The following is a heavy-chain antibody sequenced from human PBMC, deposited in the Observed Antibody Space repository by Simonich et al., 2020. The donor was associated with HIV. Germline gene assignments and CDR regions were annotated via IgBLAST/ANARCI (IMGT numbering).Heavy chain of an antibody. CDR2: INHNGST. J-gene: IGHJ6*03. D-gene: IGHD3-22*01. CDR1: GGSFSGYY. V-gene: IGHV4-34*01. CDR3: ARGFHPDYYDSSGYYEDYYYYYYMDV. Sequence: QVQLQQWGAGLLKPSETLSLTCAVYGGSFSGYYWSWIRQPPGKGLEWIGEINHNGSTNHNPSLKSRVTISVDTSKNQFSLRLSSVTAADTAVYYCARGFHPDYYDSSGYYEDYYYYYYMDVWGKGTTVTVSS.